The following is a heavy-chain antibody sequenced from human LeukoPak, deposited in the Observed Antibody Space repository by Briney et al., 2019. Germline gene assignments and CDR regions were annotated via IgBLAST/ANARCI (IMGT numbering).Heavy chain of an antibody. CDR2: ISDTVST. V-gene: IGHV4-31*03. CDR3: ARGRYSYGWNDS. J-gene: IGHJ5*01. Sequence: PSETLSLTCSVSVGSIGTSADYWNWIRQHPGKGRDWIGFISDTVSTRYNPSLKSRVTISSDTSKNQFSLKLTSVTAADMAVYYCARGRYSYGWNDSWGQGTLVTVSS. D-gene: IGHD3-16*02. CDR1: VGSIGTSADY.